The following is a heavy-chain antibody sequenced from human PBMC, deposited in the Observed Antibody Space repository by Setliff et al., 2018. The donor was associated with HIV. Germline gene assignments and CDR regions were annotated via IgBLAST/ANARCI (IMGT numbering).Heavy chain of an antibody. V-gene: IGHV3-33*07. J-gene: IGHJ6*03. Sequence: GGSLRLSCEASGFDFRNTAMYWVRQSPGNGLEWVAGIWYDGTNAEYLDSVKGRFTISRDNSGRTVYLEMNGVRVEDTAVYYCLKGVVATFFYYMDVWGKGTTVTVSS. CDR1: GFDFRNTA. D-gene: IGHD3-3*01. CDR3: LKGVVATFFYYMDV. CDR2: IWYDGTNA.